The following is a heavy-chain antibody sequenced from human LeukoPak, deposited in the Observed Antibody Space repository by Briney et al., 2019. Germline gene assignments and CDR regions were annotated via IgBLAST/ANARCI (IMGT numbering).Heavy chain of an antibody. Sequence: SETLSLTYTVSGGSINSYYWNWIRQPAGKGLERIGRIYSSGSTNYNPSLKSRVIMSVDTSKNQFSLKLSSMTAADTAVYYCARGGSSWNNWFDPWGQGTLVTVSS. D-gene: IGHD6-13*01. CDR1: GGSINSYY. CDR2: IYSSGST. CDR3: ARGGSSWNNWFDP. V-gene: IGHV4-4*07. J-gene: IGHJ5*02.